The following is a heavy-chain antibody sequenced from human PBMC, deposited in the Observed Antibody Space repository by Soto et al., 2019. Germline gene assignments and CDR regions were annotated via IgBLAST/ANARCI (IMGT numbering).Heavy chain of an antibody. CDR3: ARGAGASPGYSSSWYPRGYYYYGMDV. Sequence: SETRSLTCAVYGGSFCGYYWSWIRQPPGKGLEWIGGINHSGSTNYNPSLKSRVTISVDTSKHQFSLQLSSVTAADTAVYYCARGAGASPGYSSSWYPRGYYYYGMDVWGQGTTVTVSS. J-gene: IGHJ6*02. D-gene: IGHD6-13*01. CDR2: INHSGST. V-gene: IGHV4-34*01. CDR1: GGSFCGYY.